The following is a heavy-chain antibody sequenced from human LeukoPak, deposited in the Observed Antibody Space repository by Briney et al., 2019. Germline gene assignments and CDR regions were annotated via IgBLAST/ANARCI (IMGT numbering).Heavy chain of an antibody. J-gene: IGHJ4*02. V-gene: IGHV3-7*01. CDR1: GFTFSSYA. D-gene: IGHD3-3*01. CDR3: ARVGVDSDFDY. Sequence: PGGSLRLSCAASGFTFSSYAMSWVRQAPGKGLEWVANIKQDGSEKYYVDSVKGRFTISRDNAKNSLYLQMNSLRAEDTAVYYCARVGVDSDFDYWGQGTLVTVSS. CDR2: IKQDGSEK.